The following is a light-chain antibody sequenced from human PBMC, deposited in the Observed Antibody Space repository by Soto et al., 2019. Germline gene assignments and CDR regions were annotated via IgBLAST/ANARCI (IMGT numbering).Light chain of an antibody. J-gene: IGKJ1*01. Sequence: DIQMTQSPSTLSASVGDRVTITCRASQSISSWLAWFQQKPGKAPKLLIYKASSLEGGVPSRFSGMGSGTEFTLTISSLQPDDFATYYCQQYSTAYRTFGQGTEVEIK. CDR1: QSISSW. V-gene: IGKV1-5*03. CDR2: KAS. CDR3: QQYSTAYRT.